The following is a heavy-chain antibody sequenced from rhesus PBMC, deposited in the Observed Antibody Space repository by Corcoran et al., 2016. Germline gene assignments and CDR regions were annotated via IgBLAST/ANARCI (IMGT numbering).Heavy chain of an antibody. J-gene: IGHJ4*01. V-gene: IGHV4S11*01. Sequence: QVKLQESGPGVVKPSETLSLTCAVSGGSISGYYLWSWIRQPPGKGLEWIGYIYGSGSSTNYNASLKSRVTLSVDTSKNQLSLKLSSVTTADTAVYYCARDVTGSSPDYWGQGVLVTVSS. D-gene: IGHD4-29*01. CDR1: GGSISGYY. CDR2: IYGSGSST. CDR3: ARDVTGSSPDY.